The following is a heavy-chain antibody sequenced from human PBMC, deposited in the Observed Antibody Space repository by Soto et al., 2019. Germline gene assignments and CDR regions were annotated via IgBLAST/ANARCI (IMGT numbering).Heavy chain of an antibody. D-gene: IGHD3-9*01. CDR2: IYYSGST. V-gene: IGHV4-31*03. Sequence: SETLSLTCTVSGGSISSGGYYWSWIRQHPGKGLEWIGYIYYSGSTYYNPSLKSRVTISVDTSKNQFSLKLSSVTAAETAVYYCARELIYDILTGYYSVLDYWGQGTLVTVSS. J-gene: IGHJ4*02. CDR3: ARELIYDILTGYYSVLDY. CDR1: GGSISSGGYY.